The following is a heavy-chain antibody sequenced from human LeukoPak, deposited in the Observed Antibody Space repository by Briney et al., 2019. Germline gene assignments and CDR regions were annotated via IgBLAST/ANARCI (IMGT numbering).Heavy chain of an antibody. Sequence: GASVQLSCKASGYTSTSYGISWVRQPAGQGLVEMEWISAYNGNTNYAQKLQGRVTMTTDTSTSTAYMELRSLRSDETAVYYCARKHSSGYYGMDVWGKGTTVTFSS. J-gene: IGHJ6*04. D-gene: IGHD3-22*01. V-gene: IGHV1-18*01. CDR2: ISAYNGNT. CDR1: GYTSTSYG. CDR3: ARKHSSGYYGMDV.